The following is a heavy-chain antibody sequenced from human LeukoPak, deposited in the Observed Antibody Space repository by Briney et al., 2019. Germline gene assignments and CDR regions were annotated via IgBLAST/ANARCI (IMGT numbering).Heavy chain of an antibody. CDR2: VNPNSGGT. CDR3: ARARPHIVSPQTYDY. CDR1: GYTFIDYY. D-gene: IGHD2/OR15-2a*01. V-gene: IGHV1-2*02. Sequence: ASVKVSCKASGYTFIDYYIHWVRQAPGQGLEWMGWVNPNSGGTNYAQKFQGRVTMTRDTSISTAYMELSRLRSDDTAVYYCARARPHIVSPQTYDYWGQGTLVTVSS. J-gene: IGHJ4*02.